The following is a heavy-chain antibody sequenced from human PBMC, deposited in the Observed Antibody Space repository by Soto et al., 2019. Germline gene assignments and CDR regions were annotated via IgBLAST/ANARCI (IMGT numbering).Heavy chain of an antibody. Sequence: EVQLLESGGGLVQPGGSLRLSCAASGFTLSGIAMSWAGQAPGRGLEWAPAISGSGGSTYYADSVKGRFTISRDNSKNTLYLQMNSLRAEDTAVYYCAKEGGYCSSTSCYGRVYYWGQGTLVTVSS. CDR3: AKEGGYCSSTSCYGRVYY. CDR2: ISGSGGST. D-gene: IGHD2-2*03. V-gene: IGHV3-23*01. CDR1: GFTLSGIA. J-gene: IGHJ4*02.